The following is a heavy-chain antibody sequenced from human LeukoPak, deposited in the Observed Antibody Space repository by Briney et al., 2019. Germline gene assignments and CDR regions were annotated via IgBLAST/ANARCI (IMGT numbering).Heavy chain of an antibody. J-gene: IGHJ4*02. V-gene: IGHV3-21*01. D-gene: IGHD1-20*01. Sequence: GGPLNPSLQASDLPLSTNSRNWFRQAPGKGLKGVSSISSSSSYIYYADSVKGRFTISRDNAKNSLYLQMNSLRAEDTAVYYCASNWNDRGPRDYWGQGTLVTVSS. CDR3: ASNWNDRGPRDY. CDR2: ISSSSSYI. CDR1: DLPLSTNS.